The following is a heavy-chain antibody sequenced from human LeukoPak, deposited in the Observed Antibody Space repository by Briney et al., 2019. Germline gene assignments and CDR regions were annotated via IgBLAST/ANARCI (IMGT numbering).Heavy chain of an antibody. CDR2: IWYDGSNK. V-gene: IGHV3-33*01. D-gene: IGHD7-27*01. J-gene: IGHJ3*02. Sequence: GGSLRLSCAASGFTFSSYGMHWVRQAPGKGLEWVAVIWYDGSNKYYADSVKGRFTIPRDNSKNTLYLQMNSLRAEDTAVYYCARGIANWAPFDAFDIWGQGTMVTVSS. CDR3: ARGIANWAPFDAFDI. CDR1: GFTFSSYG.